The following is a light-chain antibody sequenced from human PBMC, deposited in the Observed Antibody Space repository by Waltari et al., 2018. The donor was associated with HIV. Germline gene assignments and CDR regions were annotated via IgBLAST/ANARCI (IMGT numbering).Light chain of an antibody. Sequence: EIVLTQSPGTLSLSPGERATLSCRASPSVSRGHLAWYQQSPGQAPRLLVYGASSSATGIPERFSGSGSGTDFTLTVSSLEPEDFAVYYCQQYATSSYTFGQGTKLEIK. CDR1: PSVSRGH. CDR2: GAS. V-gene: IGKV3-20*01. J-gene: IGKJ2*01. CDR3: QQYATSSYT.